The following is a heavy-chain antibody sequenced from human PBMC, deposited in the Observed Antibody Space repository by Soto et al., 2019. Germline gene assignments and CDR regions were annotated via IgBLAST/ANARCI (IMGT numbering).Heavy chain of an antibody. V-gene: IGHV1-18*01. CDR3: ARGRDGDY. CDR2: ISAHNGNT. CDR1: GYTFTSYG. J-gene: IGHJ4*02. D-gene: IGHD6-6*01. Sequence: QVHLVQSGAEVKKPGASVKVSCKGSGYTFTSYGITWVRQAPGQGLEWMGWISAHNGNTDYAQKLQGRVTVTRDTSTSTAYMELRRLRSDDTAVYYCARGRDGDYWGLGALVTVSS.